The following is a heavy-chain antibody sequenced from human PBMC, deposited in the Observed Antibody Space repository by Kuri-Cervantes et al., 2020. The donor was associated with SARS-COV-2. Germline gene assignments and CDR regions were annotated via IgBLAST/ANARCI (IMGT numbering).Heavy chain of an antibody. CDR1: GFTFSDYY. D-gene: IGHD6-19*01. J-gene: IGHJ3*02. CDR3: AKDPARYIAVAGIDI. Sequence: GGSLRLSCAASGFTFSDYYMSWIRQAPGKGLEWVSYISSSGSTIYYADSVKGRFTISRDNAKNSLYLQMNSLRAEDTAVYYCAKDPARYIAVAGIDIWGQGTMVTVSS. CDR2: ISSSGSTI. V-gene: IGHV3-11*01.